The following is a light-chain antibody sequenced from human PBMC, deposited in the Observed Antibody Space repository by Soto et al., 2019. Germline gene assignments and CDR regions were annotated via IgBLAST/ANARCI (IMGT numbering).Light chain of an antibody. CDR2: SAS. Sequence: IMLSQSPAALSVSQGGRATLSCRASQSISDTLAWYQQKPGQAPRLLIYSASRRATGFPGRFSGSGSGTDFTLTISSLQSEDLAVYYCQQYNNWPWTFGQGTKVDI. J-gene: IGKJ1*01. CDR3: QQYNNWPWT. V-gene: IGKV3-15*01. CDR1: QSISDT.